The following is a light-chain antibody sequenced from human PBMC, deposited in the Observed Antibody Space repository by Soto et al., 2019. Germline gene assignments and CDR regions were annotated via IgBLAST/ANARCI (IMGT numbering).Light chain of an antibody. V-gene: IGLV1-44*01. Sequence: QSVLTQPPSASGTPGQSVTISCSGSSSDIGSNTVNWYQQLPGTAPKLLIYSDNQRASGVPDRFSGSKSGTSASLAISGFQSEDEADYYCATWGDSLLGWVFGGGTKLTVL. CDR1: SSDIGSNT. CDR3: ATWGDSLLGWV. CDR2: SDN. J-gene: IGLJ3*02.